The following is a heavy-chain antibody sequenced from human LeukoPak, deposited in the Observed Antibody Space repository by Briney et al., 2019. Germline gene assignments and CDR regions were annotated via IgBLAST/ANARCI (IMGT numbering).Heavy chain of an antibody. Sequence: ASVKVSCKASGYTVTSYDIDWVRQATGQGLECMGWMSPDSGDTGYAHKFQGRVTITRNTSITTAYMELRSLTFEDTAVYYCARVRLRNGYNWFDPWGQGTLVTVSS. CDR2: MSPDSGDT. CDR1: GYTVTSYD. J-gene: IGHJ5*02. V-gene: IGHV1-8*01. CDR3: ARVRLRNGYNWFDP. D-gene: IGHD3-3*01.